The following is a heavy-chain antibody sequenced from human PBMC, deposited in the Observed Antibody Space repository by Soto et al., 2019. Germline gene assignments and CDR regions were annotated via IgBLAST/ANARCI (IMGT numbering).Heavy chain of an antibody. D-gene: IGHD6-19*01. V-gene: IGHV1-18*01. CDR3: ARGGIPGIAVAGPTREAFDV. Sequence: GASVKVSCKASGYTFTSYGISWVRQAPGQGLEWMGWISAYNGNTNYAQKLQGRVTMTTDTSTSTAYMELRSLRSDDTAVYYCARGGIPGIAVAGPTREAFDVWGQGTMVTVSS. CDR1: GYTFTSYG. J-gene: IGHJ3*01. CDR2: ISAYNGNT.